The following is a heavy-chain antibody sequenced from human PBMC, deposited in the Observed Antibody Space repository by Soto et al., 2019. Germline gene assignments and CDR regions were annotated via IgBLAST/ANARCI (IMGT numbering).Heavy chain of an antibody. CDR1: GFSFTHYT. CDR2: MSYDGTNE. CDR3: ARKWGTYSSAALDY. D-gene: IGHD6-19*01. Sequence: PGGSLRLSCATSGFSFTHYTINWVRQAPGKGLEWVAVMSYDGTNEYYADSVKGRFTISRDNSKTTVYLQMNSLTPEDTALYYCARKWGTYSSAALDYWGLGTLGTVSS. J-gene: IGHJ4*02. V-gene: IGHV3-30*04.